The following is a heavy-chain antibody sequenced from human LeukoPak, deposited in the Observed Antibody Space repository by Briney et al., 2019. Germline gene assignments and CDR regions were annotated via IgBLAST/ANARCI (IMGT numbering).Heavy chain of an antibody. J-gene: IGHJ4*02. D-gene: IGHD1-7*01. CDR1: GGSFSGYY. V-gene: IGHV4-34*01. CDR2: INHSGSN. Sequence: PSETLSLTCAVYGGSFSGYYWSWIRQPPGKGLEWVGEINHSGSNNYNPSLKSRVTIPVDTSKNQFSLKLSSVTAADTAVYYCARSDGLGGSGTTVSYWGQGTLVTVSS. CDR3: ARSDGLGGSGTTVSY.